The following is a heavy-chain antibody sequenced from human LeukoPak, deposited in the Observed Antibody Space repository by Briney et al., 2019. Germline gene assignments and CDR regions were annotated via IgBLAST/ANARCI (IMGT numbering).Heavy chain of an antibody. Sequence: GGSLRLSCTASGFTFSNYAMNWVRQAPGKGLEWVSGISGSGSSAYYADSVKGRFTISRDNSKNTLFLQMNSLRAEDTALYYCARDLTVTTRYFHYWGQGTLVTVSS. J-gene: IGHJ4*02. V-gene: IGHV3-23*01. CDR2: ISGSGSSA. D-gene: IGHD4-17*01. CDR3: ARDLTVTTRYFHY. CDR1: GFTFSNYA.